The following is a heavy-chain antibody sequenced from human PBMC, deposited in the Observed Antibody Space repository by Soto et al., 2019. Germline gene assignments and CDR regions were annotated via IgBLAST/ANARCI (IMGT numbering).Heavy chain of an antibody. CDR2: INPSGGST. J-gene: IGHJ4*02. V-gene: IGHV1-46*03. CDR1: GYTFTSYY. CDR3: AREGYCSSTSCYDVLFDY. Sequence: ASVKVSCKASGYTFTSYYMHWVRQAPGQGLEWMGIINPSGGSTSYAQKFQGRVTMTRDTSTSTVYMELSSLRSEDTAVYYCAREGYCSSTSCYDVLFDYWGQGTLVTSPQ. D-gene: IGHD2-2*01.